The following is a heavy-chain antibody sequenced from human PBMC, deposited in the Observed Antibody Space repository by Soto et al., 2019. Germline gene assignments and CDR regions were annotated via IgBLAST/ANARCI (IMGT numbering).Heavy chain of an antibody. CDR3: ARRSHTNWPAY. CDR1: GGSFSSSSHY. J-gene: IGHJ4*01. D-gene: IGHD2-8*01. V-gene: IGHV4-39*01. Sequence: SETLSLTCTVSGGSFSSSSHYWVWIRQPPGKGLEWVGSIYYDGRTYYNASLKSRVTISVDTSKNQFSLKVNPVTVADTAVYYCARRSHTNWPAYWGHGTQVTVSS. CDR2: IYYDGRT.